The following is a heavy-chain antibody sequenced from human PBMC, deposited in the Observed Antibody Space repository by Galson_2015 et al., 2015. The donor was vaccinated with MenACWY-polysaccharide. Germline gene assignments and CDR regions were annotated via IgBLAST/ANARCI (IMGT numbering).Heavy chain of an antibody. CDR3: VRDGGGGNGWSWFDL. Sequence: SLRLSCAAAGFNFSIHTMHWVRQAPGKGLEWVALISSDGDDKYYADSVKGRFTISRYNHKNMVFLEMKSLRAEDTAVYYCVRDGGGGNGWSWFDLSGHGTRVTVSS. J-gene: IGHJ5*02. CDR1: GFNFSIHT. V-gene: IGHV3-30-3*01. D-gene: IGHD6-19*01. CDR2: ISSDGDDK.